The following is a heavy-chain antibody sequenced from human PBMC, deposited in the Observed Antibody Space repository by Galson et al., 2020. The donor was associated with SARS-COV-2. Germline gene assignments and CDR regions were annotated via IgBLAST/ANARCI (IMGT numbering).Heavy chain of an antibody. Sequence: ASVKVSCKASGYTFTGYYMHWVRQAPGQGLEWMGWINPNSGGTNYAQKFQGWVTMTRDTSISTAYMELSRLRSDDTAVYYCARSYYYDSSGYIDAFDIWGQGTMVTVSS. CDR3: ARSYYYDSSGYIDAFDI. D-gene: IGHD3-22*01. J-gene: IGHJ3*02. CDR2: INPNSGGT. V-gene: IGHV1-2*04. CDR1: GYTFTGYY.